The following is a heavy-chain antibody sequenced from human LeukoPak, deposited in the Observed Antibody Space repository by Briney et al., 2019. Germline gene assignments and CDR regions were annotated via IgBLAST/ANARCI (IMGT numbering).Heavy chain of an antibody. J-gene: IGHJ3*02. V-gene: IGHV4-61*02. Sequence: SETLSLTCTVPGGSISSGSYYWSWIRQPAGKGLEWIGRIYTSGSTNYNPSLKSRVTISVDTSKNQFSLKLSSVTAADTAVYYCARGGHYDILTGAAFDIWGQGTMVTVSS. CDR1: GGSISSGSYY. D-gene: IGHD3-9*01. CDR2: IYTSGST. CDR3: ARGGHYDILTGAAFDI.